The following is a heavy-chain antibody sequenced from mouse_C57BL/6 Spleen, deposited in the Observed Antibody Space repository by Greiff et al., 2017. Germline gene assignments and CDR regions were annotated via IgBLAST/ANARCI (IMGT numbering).Heavy chain of an antibody. CDR3: ARNYDPEGNYAMDY. V-gene: IGHV2-9-1*01. J-gene: IGHJ4*01. D-gene: IGHD2-3*01. Sequence: VQRVESGPGLVAPSQSLSITCTVSGFSLTSYAISWVRQPPGKGLEWLGVIWTGGGTNYNSALKSRLSISKDNSKSQVFLKMNSLQTDDTARYYCARNYDPEGNYAMDYWGQGTSVTVSS. CDR2: IWTGGGT. CDR1: GFSLTSYA.